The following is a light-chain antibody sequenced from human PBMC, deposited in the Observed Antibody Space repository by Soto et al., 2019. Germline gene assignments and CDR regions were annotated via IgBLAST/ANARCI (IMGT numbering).Light chain of an antibody. CDR2: AAS. V-gene: IGKV1-39*01. CDR3: QQSLTIPYT. J-gene: IGKJ2*01. Sequence: DIQMTQSPSSLSASVRDSVTITCRASQTISTHLNWYQQKPGKAPKLLIYAASTLQSGVPSRFSGSGSRTDFTLTINSLQPEDFATYYCQQSLTIPYTFGQGTKLEIK. CDR1: QTISTH.